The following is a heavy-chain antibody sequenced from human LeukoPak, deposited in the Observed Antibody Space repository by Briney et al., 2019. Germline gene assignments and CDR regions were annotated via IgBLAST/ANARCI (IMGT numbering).Heavy chain of an antibody. CDR1: SGSISTSNYY. CDR3: ARWPLEPDQQPAQRTFDY. J-gene: IGHJ4*02. CDR2: IFYSGST. V-gene: IGHV4-39*01. D-gene: IGHD6-13*01. Sequence: PSETLSLTCTVSSGSISTSNYYWGWVRQPPGKALEWIGNIFYSGSTYYNPSLKSRVTISVDTSKNQFSLKLSSVTAADTAVYYCARWPLEPDQQPAQRTFDYWGQGTLVTVSS.